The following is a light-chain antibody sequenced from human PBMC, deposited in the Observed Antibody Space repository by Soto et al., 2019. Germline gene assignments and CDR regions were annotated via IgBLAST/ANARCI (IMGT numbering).Light chain of an antibody. Sequence: DIQMTQSPSSLSASVGDRVTITCQASQDISNYLNWYQQKPGKAPKLLIYDASNLETGVPSRFSGSGSGTDFTFTISSLQPEDIATYYCQHEGTFGQGTKVEIK. J-gene: IGKJ1*01. CDR2: DAS. CDR3: QHEGT. CDR1: QDISNY. V-gene: IGKV1-33*01.